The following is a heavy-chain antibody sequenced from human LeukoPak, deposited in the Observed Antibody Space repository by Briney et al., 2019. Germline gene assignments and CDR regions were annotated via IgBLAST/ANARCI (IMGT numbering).Heavy chain of an antibody. CDR2: LSGSGGST. J-gene: IGHJ4*02. CDR3: AKRPKYGNSCIDF. CDR1: GFTFNNYA. D-gene: IGHD6-13*01. Sequence: GASLRLSCKASGFTFNNYAMSWVRQAPGQGLDWVAGLSGSGGSTYYAHYVKGRFIISRDNSNSTVYLQLNSLRAEDTAVYYCAKRPKYGNSCIDFWGQGTLVTVSS. V-gene: IGHV3-23*01.